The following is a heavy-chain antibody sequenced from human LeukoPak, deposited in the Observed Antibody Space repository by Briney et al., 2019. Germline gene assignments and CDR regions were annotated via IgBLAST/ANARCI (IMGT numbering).Heavy chain of an antibody. J-gene: IGHJ5*02. D-gene: IGHD3-16*01. Sequence: ASVKVSCKVSGYTLTELSMHWVRQAPGKGLEWMGGFDPEDGETIYAQKFQGRVTMTEDTSTDTAYMELSSLRSEDTAVYYCATVWGGMLRTSHRRGNWFDPWGQGTLVTVSS. CDR1: GYTLTELS. V-gene: IGHV1-24*01. CDR2: FDPEDGET. CDR3: ATVWGGMLRTSHRRGNWFDP.